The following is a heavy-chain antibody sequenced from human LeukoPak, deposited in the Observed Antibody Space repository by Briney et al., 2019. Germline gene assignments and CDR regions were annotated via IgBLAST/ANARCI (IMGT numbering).Heavy chain of an antibody. CDR1: GGTFSSYA. V-gene: IGHV1-69*01. CDR3: ARAGPPLRLGELSFDY. J-gene: IGHJ4*02. D-gene: IGHD3-16*02. CDR2: IISIFGTA. Sequence: SVKVSCKASGGTFSSYAISWVRQAPGQGLEWMGGIISIFGTANYAQKFQGRVTITADESTSTAYMELSSLRPEDTAVYYCARAGPPLRLGELSFDYWGQGTLVTVSS.